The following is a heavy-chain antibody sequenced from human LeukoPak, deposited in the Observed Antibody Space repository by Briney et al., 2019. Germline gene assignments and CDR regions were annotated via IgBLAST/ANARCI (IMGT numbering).Heavy chain of an antibody. Sequence: PSETLSLTCAVSGYSISSGYYWCWIRPPPEKGLEGSGSIYHSGSTYYKPSLKSRFTISLDKSKNQFSLTRSDVMAADTGVYYCAIVRDDYADGPDFDYWGQGTLVTVS. J-gene: IGHJ4*02. CDR1: GYSISSGYY. CDR3: AIVRDDYADGPDFDY. D-gene: IGHD4-17*01. V-gene: IGHV4-38-2*01. CDR2: IYHSGST.